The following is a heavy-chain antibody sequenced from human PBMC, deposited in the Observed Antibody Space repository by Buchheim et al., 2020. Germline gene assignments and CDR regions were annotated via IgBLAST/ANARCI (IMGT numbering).Heavy chain of an antibody. CDR3: ARGVVVVPAATPRGYYFDY. J-gene: IGHJ4*02. V-gene: IGHV4-30-2*01. Sequence: QLQLQESGSGLVKPSQTLSLTCAVSGGSISSGGYSWSWIRQPPGKGLEWIGYIYHSGSTYYNPSLKSRVTISVDRSKNQFSLKLSFVTAADTAVYYCARGVVVVPAATPRGYYFDYWGQGTL. CDR2: IYHSGST. CDR1: GGSISSGGYS. D-gene: IGHD2-2*02.